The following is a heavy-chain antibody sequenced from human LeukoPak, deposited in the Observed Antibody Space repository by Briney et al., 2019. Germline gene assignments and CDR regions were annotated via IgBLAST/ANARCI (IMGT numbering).Heavy chain of an antibody. Sequence: GGSLRLSCAGSGFTFSSYARSLVRQDPGQGQEWASVISDSGDYTSYADSARGRFTISRDNSRNTLYLQMISLRPEDTAVYYCAKDTSIGKYCTNGVCSPFDYWGQGTLVTVSS. V-gene: IGHV3-23*01. J-gene: IGHJ4*02. D-gene: IGHD2-8*01. CDR3: AKDTSIGKYCTNGVCSPFDY. CDR2: ISDSGDYT. CDR1: GFTFSSYA.